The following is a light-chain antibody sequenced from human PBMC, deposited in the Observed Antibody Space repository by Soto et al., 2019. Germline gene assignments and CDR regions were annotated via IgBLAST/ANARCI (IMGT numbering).Light chain of an antibody. CDR3: CSYAGSYSWV. Sequence: QSALTQPRSVSGSSGQSVTISCTGTSSDVGGYNYVSWYQQHPGKAPKLMIFDVSERPSGVPDRFSGSKSGNTASLTISGLQADDEADYYCCSYAGSYSWVFCGGTKLTVL. CDR2: DVS. CDR1: SSDVGGYNY. V-gene: IGLV2-11*01. J-gene: IGLJ2*01.